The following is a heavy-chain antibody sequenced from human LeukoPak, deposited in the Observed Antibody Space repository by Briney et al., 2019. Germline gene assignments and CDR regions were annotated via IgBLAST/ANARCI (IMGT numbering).Heavy chain of an antibody. V-gene: IGHV3-21*01. CDR3: ARDYYDSSASATFDY. CDR1: GFTFSDYT. CDR2: ISSDKSYI. Sequence: PGGSLRLSCEASGFTFSDYTMNWVRQAPGKGLEWVSSISSDKSYIKHADSVKGRFSISRDNTKNSLFLEMRSLRVEDTAVYFCARDYYDSSASATFDYWGQGNLVTVSS. D-gene: IGHD3-22*01. J-gene: IGHJ4*02.